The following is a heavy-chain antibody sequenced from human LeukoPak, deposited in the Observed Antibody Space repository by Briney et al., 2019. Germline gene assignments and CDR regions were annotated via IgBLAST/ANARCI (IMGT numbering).Heavy chain of an antibody. CDR1: GFTVSTNY. CDR2: ISGSGGST. Sequence: GGSLRLSCAASGFTVSTNYMSWVRQAPGKGLEWVSAISGSGGSTYYADSVQGRFTISRHNSKNTLYLQMNGLRAEHTAVYYCAKDHAITTDPDAFDIWGQGTMVTVSS. V-gene: IGHV3-23*01. CDR3: AKDHAITTDPDAFDI. D-gene: IGHD3-22*01. J-gene: IGHJ3*02.